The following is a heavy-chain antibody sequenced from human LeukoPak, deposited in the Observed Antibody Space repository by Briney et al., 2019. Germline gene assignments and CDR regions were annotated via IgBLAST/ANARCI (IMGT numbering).Heavy chain of an antibody. J-gene: IGHJ4*02. CDR2: ISAYNGNT. CDR1: GYTFTSYG. V-gene: IGHV1-18*01. Sequence: GASVKVSCKASGYTFTSYGISWVRQAPGQGLEWMGWISAYNGNTNYAQKLQGRVTMTTDTSTSTAYMELRSVRSDDTAVYYCARISYRGCSSTSCTRDFDYWGQGTLVTVSS. CDR3: ARISYRGCSSTSCTRDFDY. D-gene: IGHD2-2*01.